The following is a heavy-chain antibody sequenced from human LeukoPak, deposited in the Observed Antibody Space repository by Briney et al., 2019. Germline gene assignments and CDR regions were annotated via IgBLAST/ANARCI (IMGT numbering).Heavy chain of an antibody. Sequence: PGGSLRLSWAASGFTVSTFGMHWVRQAPGKGLEWVTMISHDGSEKYYVDSVKGRFTISRDNSKNTLYLQMNSLRTEDTAMYYCAKDLYGSGWYNYFDPWGQGTLVTVSS. CDR3: AKDLYGSGWYNYFDP. CDR1: GFTVSTFG. D-gene: IGHD6-19*01. V-gene: IGHV3-30*18. J-gene: IGHJ5*02. CDR2: ISHDGSEK.